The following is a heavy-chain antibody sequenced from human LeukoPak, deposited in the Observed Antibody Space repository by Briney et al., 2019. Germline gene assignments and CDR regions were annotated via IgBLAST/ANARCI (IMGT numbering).Heavy chain of an antibody. J-gene: IGHJ4*02. Sequence: GGSLRLSFPCSGCMFSHSAMTGLGQTPGKGLEGVSGSIESGGATYYAGSAKGRFTISRDNSKNTLYLQMNSLRSDDTAVYYCARVGVGWVAFVYWGQGALVTVSS. V-gene: IGHV3-23*01. D-gene: IGHD3-16*01. CDR1: GCMFSHSA. CDR3: ARVGVGWVAFVY. CDR2: SIESGGAT.